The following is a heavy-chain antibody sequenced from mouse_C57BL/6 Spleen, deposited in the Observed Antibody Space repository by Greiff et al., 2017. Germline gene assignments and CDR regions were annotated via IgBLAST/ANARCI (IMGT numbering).Heavy chain of an antibody. CDR1: GFSFTGYY. V-gene: IGHV1-42*01. CDR2: SNPSTGGT. CDR3: ARRLTGTDLDWDFEV. J-gene: IGHJ1*03. D-gene: IGHD4-1*01. Sequence: VHVKQSGPELVKPGASVKISCTASGFSFTGYYMNWVRQSPEKSLEWIGTSNPSTGGTTYNHKFKAKATLTVDKSSSTAYLQLKSLTSEDSAVYYCARRLTGTDLDWDFEVWGTGTTVTVAS.